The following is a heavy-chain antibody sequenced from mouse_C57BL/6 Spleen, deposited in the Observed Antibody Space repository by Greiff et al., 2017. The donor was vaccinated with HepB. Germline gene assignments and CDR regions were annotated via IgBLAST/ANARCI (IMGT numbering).Heavy chain of an antibody. Sequence: QVQLQQSGAELVRPGTSVKMSCKASGYTFTNYWIGWAKQRPGHGLEWIGDIYPGGGYTNYNEKFKGKATLTADKSSSTAYMQFSSLTSEDSAIYYCARSDDGYAFAYWGQGTLVTVSA. CDR2: IYPGGGYT. CDR1: GYTFTNYW. V-gene: IGHV1-63*01. J-gene: IGHJ3*01. D-gene: IGHD2-3*01. CDR3: ARSDDGYAFAY.